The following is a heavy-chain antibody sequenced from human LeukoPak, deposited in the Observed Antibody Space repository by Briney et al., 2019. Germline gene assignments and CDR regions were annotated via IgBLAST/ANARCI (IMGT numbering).Heavy chain of an antibody. V-gene: IGHV3-49*04. CDR2: IRSKAYGGTT. Sequence: PGGSLRLSCAASGFTFSSYAMSWVRQAPGKGLEWVGFIRSKAYGGTTEYAASVKGRFTISRDDSKSIAYLQMNSLKTEDTAVYYCTRDLGLTTVVTPSSDAFDIWGQGTMVTVSS. CDR1: GFTFSSYA. J-gene: IGHJ3*02. D-gene: IGHD4-17*01. CDR3: TRDLGLTTVVTPSSDAFDI.